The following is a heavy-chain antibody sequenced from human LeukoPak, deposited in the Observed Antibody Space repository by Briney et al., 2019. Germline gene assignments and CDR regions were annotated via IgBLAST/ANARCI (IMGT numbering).Heavy chain of an antibody. CDR2: INHSGST. V-gene: IGHV4-34*01. D-gene: IGHD4-17*01. Sequence: SETLSLTCAVYGGSFSGYYWSWVRQPPGKGLEWIGEINHSGSTNYNPSLKSRVTISVDTSKNQFSLKLSSVTAADTAVYYCARGLTTTGAFDYWGQGTLVTVSS. CDR1: GGSFSGYY. J-gene: IGHJ4*02. CDR3: ARGLTTTGAFDY.